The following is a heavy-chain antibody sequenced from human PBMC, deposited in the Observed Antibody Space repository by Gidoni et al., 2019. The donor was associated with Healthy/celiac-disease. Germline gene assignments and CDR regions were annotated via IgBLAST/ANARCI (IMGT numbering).Heavy chain of an antibody. J-gene: IGHJ6*02. D-gene: IGHD3-3*01. CDR1: GFTFSNAW. CDR2: IKSKTDGGTT. Sequence: EVQLVESGGGLVKPGGSLRLSCAASGFTFSNAWMRWVRQAPGKGLEWVGRIKSKTDGGTTDYAAPVKGRFTISRDDSKNTLYLQMNSLKTEDTAVYYCTTDPSFITIFGVVIPDGYYYGMDVWGQGTTVTVSS. V-gene: IGHV3-15*01. CDR3: TTDPSFITIFGVVIPDGYYYGMDV.